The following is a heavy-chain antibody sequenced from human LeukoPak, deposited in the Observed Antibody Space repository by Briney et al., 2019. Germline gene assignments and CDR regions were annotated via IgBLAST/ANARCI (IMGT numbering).Heavy chain of an antibody. CDR3: ARTAPVGATTRSSGPFDY. D-gene: IGHD1-26*01. CDR2: IIPIFGTA. CDR1: GGTFSSYA. Sequence: ASVKVSCKASGGTFSSYAISWVRQAPGQGLEWTGGIIPIFGTANYAQKFQGRVTITADESTSTAYMELSSLRSEDTAVYYCARTAPVGATTRSSGPFDYWGQGTLVTVSS. V-gene: IGHV1-69*13. J-gene: IGHJ4*02.